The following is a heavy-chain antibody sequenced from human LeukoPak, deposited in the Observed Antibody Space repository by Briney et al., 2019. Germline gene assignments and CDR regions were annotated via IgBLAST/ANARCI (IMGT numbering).Heavy chain of an antibody. CDR2: IYYSGST. CDR3: ARVICSGGSCRFDY. J-gene: IGHJ4*02. V-gene: IGHV4-39*07. CDR1: GFTFSSYW. Sequence: GSLRLSCAASGFTFSSYWMSWVRQPPGKGLEWIGSIYYSGSTYYNPSLKSRVTISVDTSKNQFSLKLSSVTAADTAVYYCARVICSGGSCRFDYWGQGTLVTVSS. D-gene: IGHD2-15*01.